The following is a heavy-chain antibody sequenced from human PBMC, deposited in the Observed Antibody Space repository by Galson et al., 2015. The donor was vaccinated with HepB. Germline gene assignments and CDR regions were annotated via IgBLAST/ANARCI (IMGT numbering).Heavy chain of an antibody. CDR2: ISGSGGST. D-gene: IGHD1-26*01. CDR3: ASYWYSGSYSYFDY. CDR1: GFTFSSYA. Sequence: SLRLSCAASGFTFSSYAMSWVRQAPGKGLEWVSAISGSGGSTHYADSVKGRFTISRDNAKNSLYLQMNSLRAEDTAVYYCASYWYSGSYSYFDYWGQGTLVTVSS. J-gene: IGHJ4*02. V-gene: IGHV3-23*01.